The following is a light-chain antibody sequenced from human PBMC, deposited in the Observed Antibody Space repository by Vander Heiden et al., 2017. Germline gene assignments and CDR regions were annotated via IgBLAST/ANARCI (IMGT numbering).Light chain of an antibody. CDR3: QQSDSTPFT. V-gene: IGKV1-39*01. CDR2: AAS. J-gene: IGKJ3*01. CDR1: QSISSY. Sequence: DIQMTQSPSSLSASVGDRVTITCRASQSISSYLNWYQQKPGKAPKLLIYAASSLQSGVPSRFSDRGSGTDFTLTISRLQPEDFATYYSQQSDSTPFTFGHGTKVDIK.